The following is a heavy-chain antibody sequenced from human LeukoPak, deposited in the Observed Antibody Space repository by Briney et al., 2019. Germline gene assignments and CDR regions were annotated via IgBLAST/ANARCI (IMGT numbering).Heavy chain of an antibody. CDR2: ISYDGSNK. V-gene: IGHV3-30*18. J-gene: IGHJ6*02. Sequence: QPGGSLRLSCAASGFTFSSYGMHWVRQAPGKGLEWVAVISYDGSNKYYADSVKGRFTISRDNSKNTLYLQMNSLRAEDTAVYYCAKGGYCSSTSCFSYYYYGMDVWGQGTTVTVSS. CDR1: GFTFSSYG. D-gene: IGHD2-2*01. CDR3: AKGGYCSSTSCFSYYYYGMDV.